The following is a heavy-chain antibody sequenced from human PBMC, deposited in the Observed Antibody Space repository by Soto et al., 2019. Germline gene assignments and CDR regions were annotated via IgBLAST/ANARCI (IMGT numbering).Heavy chain of an antibody. Sequence: EVQLVESGGGLVQPGGSLKLSCAASGFTFSRYWMSWVRQAPGKGLEWVANIKQDGSEKYYVDSVKGRFTISRDNDKNSLDLQMNNLRAEDVAVYWCERDDYWSEDSWGQGNLVSVAS. D-gene: IGHD3-3*01. V-gene: IGHV3-7*01. CDR3: ERDDYWSEDS. CDR1: GFTFSRYW. CDR2: IKQDGSEK. J-gene: IGHJ4*02.